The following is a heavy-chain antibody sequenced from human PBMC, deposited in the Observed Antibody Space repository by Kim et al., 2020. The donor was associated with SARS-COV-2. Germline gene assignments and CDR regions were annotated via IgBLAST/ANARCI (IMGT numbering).Heavy chain of an antibody. CDR2: IYYSGST. Sequence: SETLSLTCTVSGGSISSYYWSWIRQRPGKGLEWIGYIYYSGSTNSNPSLKSRVTISVATSKNQFSLKLSSVTAAATAVYYCARSARAVAGFYSPGFDYWGQGTLVTVSS. D-gene: IGHD6-19*01. CDR3: ARSARAVAGFYSPGFDY. V-gene: IGHV4-59*01. CDR1: GGSISSYY. J-gene: IGHJ4*02.